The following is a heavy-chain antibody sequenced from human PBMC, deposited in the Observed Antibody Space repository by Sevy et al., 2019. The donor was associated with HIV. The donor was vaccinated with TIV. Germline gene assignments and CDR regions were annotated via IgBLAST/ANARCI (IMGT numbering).Heavy chain of an antibody. D-gene: IGHD3-16*02. V-gene: IGHV3-21*01. CDR2: ISSSSSYM. J-gene: IGHJ3*02. CDR3: ARDRNPCDYIWGSYRSDAFDI. Sequence: GGSLRLSCAASGFTFSSYSMNWVRQAPGKGLEWVSSISSSSSYMYYADSVKGRFTISRDNAKNSLYLQMNSLRAEDTAVCYCARDRNPCDYIWGSYRSDAFDIWGQGTMVTVSS. CDR1: GFTFSSYS.